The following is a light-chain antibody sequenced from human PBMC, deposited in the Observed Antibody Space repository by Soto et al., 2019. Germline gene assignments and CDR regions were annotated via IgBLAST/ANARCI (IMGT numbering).Light chain of an antibody. V-gene: IGLV2-14*01. CDR2: EVR. CDR3: SAYTARSTLV. J-gene: IGLJ3*02. CDR1: MRDVGAYNL. Sequence: QSALTQPASVSGSAGQSITISCSGTMRDVGAYNLVSWYQQHPGTAPKLIIYEVRNRPSGISSRFFGSRSCNTASLTISGLQSEDEGDYYCSAYTARSTLVFGGGTKVTVL.